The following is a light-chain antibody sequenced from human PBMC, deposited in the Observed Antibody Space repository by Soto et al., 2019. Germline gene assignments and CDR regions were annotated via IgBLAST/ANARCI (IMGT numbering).Light chain of an antibody. V-gene: IGKV1-8*01. Sequence: AIRMTQSPSSFSASTGDRVTITRRASQGISSYLAWYQQKPGKAPKLLVYAASTLQYGVPSRFSGSGSGTDFTLTINCLQSEDFATYFCQQYYTYPQTFGQGTKVDIK. CDR1: QGISSY. J-gene: IGKJ2*01. CDR3: QQYYTYPQT. CDR2: AAS.